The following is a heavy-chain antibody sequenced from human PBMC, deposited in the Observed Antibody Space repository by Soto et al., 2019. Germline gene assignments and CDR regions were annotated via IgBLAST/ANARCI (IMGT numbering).Heavy chain of an antibody. J-gene: IGHJ4*02. Sequence: QSGGSLRLSCAASGFTFSSYGMHWVRQAPGKGLEWVAVIWYDGSNKYYADSVKGRFTISRDNSKNTLYLQMNSLRAEDTAVYYCARAPVDYGDHEYYFDYWGQGTLVTVSS. CDR2: IWYDGSNK. D-gene: IGHD4-17*01. CDR3: ARAPVDYGDHEYYFDY. V-gene: IGHV3-33*01. CDR1: GFTFSSYG.